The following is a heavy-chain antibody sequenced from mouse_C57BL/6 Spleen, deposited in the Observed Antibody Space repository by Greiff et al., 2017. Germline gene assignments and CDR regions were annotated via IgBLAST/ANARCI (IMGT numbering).Heavy chain of an antibody. CDR3: ARQGYDGYPFAY. V-gene: IGHV5-6*01. D-gene: IGHD2-3*01. CDR2: ISSGGSYT. J-gene: IGHJ3*01. Sequence: EVQRVESGGDLVKPGGSLKLSCAASGFTFSSYGMSWVRQTPDKRLEWVATISSGGSYTYYPDSVKGRFTISRDNAKNTLYLQMSSLKSEDTAMYYCARQGYDGYPFAYWGQGTLVTVSA. CDR1: GFTFSSYG.